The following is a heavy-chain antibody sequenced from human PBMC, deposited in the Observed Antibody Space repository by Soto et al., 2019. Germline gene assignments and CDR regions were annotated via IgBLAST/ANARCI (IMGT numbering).Heavy chain of an antibody. V-gene: IGHV3-21*01. J-gene: IGHJ4*02. D-gene: IGHD1-26*01. Sequence: EVQLVESGGGLVKPGGSLRLSCAASGFIFSTYNMNWVRQAPGKGLEWVSSISSSSNFMYYVDSVKGRFTISRDNAKKSLYLQMNSLRAEDTAVYYCAKAESGSYSIDSWGQGTLVTVSS. CDR2: ISSSSNFM. CDR1: GFIFSTYN. CDR3: AKAESGSYSIDS.